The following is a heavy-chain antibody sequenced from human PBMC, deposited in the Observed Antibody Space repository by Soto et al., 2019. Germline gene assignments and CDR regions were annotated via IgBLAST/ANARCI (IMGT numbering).Heavy chain of an antibody. CDR2: ISGSGGST. D-gene: IGHD2-15*01. CDR1: GFTFSSYA. V-gene: IGHV3-23*01. Sequence: PGGSLRLSCAAPGFTFSSYAMSWVRQAPGKGLEWVSAISGSGGSTYYADSVKGRFTISRDNSKNTLYLQMNSLRAEDTAVYYCAKGSADVVVVAATIGYYYYYMDVWGKGTTVTVSS. J-gene: IGHJ6*03. CDR3: AKGSADVVVVAATIGYYYYYMDV.